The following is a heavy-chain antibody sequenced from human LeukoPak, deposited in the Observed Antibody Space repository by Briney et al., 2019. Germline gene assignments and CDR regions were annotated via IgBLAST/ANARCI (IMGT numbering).Heavy chain of an antibody. D-gene: IGHD2-15*01. J-gene: IGHJ4*02. Sequence: GGSLRLSCVDSGFTFSSYGMHWVRQAPGKGLEWVSGISGSGGSTEHADSVKGRFTISRDNSKNTLYLQMNSLRGEDTAVYYCASRDPCSGGSCYGLGYWGQGTLVTVSS. CDR2: ISGSGGST. CDR1: GFTFSSYG. CDR3: ASRDPCSGGSCYGLGY. V-gene: IGHV3-23*01.